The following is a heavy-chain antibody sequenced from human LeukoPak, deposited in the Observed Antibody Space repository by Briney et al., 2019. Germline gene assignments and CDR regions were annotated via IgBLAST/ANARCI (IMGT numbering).Heavy chain of an antibody. V-gene: IGHV4-4*07. CDR1: GGSISSYY. J-gene: IGHJ4*02. Sequence: SETLSLTCTVSGGSISSYYWSWIRQPAGKRLEWIGRISSSGSTNYNPSLKSRVTMSVDSSKKQFSLILISVTAADTAVYYCVRDLDWSYADYWGQGTLVTVSS. CDR2: ISSSGST. D-gene: IGHD1-7*01. CDR3: VRDLDWSYADY.